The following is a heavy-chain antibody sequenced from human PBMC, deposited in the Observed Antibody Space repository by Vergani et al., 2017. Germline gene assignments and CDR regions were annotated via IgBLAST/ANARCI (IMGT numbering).Heavy chain of an antibody. V-gene: IGHV3-21*01. J-gene: IGHJ6*02. D-gene: IGHD2-2*01. CDR1: GFTFSSYS. Sequence: EVQLVESGGGLVKPGGSLRLSCAASGFTFSSYSMNWVRQAPGKGLEWVSSISSSSSYIYYADSVKSRFTISRDNAKNSLYLQMNSLRAEDTAVYYCAXDLSQDIVVVPAAMYYYYGMDVWGQGTTVTVSS. CDR2: ISSSSSYI. CDR3: AXDLSQDIVVVPAAMYYYYGMDV.